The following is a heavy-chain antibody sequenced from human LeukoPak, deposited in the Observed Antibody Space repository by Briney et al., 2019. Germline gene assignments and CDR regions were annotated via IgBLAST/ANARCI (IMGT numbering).Heavy chain of an antibody. CDR3: ARKYPDHWFDP. V-gene: IGHV4-59*08. CDR2: IFYTGST. Sequence: PSETLSLTCTVSGGSISSYYWSRIRQPPGKGLEWIGYIFYTGSTNYSPSLKSRVFISVDTFKNQFSLKLSSVTAADTAVYFCARKYPDHWFDPWGQGTLVTVSS. J-gene: IGHJ5*02. D-gene: IGHD6-6*01. CDR1: GGSISSYY.